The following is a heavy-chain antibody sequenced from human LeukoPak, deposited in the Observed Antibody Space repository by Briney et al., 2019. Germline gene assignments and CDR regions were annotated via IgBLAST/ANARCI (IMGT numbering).Heavy chain of an antibody. D-gene: IGHD6-19*01. CDR1: GFTFGSYA. CDR2: IIATGGST. J-gene: IGHJ3*02. CDR3: AKGKTSGWDQDAFDI. Sequence: GASLRLSCAAAGFTFGSYAMSWVRQAPGKGLEWVSRIIATGGSTYYADSVKGRFAISRDNSKNTLYLQLNSLRVEDTAVYHCAKGKTSGWDQDAFDIWGQGTMVTVSS. V-gene: IGHV3-23*01.